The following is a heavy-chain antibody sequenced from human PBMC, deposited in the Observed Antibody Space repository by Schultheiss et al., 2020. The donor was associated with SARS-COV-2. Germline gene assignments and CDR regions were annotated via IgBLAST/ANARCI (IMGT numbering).Heavy chain of an antibody. J-gene: IGHJ4*02. D-gene: IGHD5-24*01. Sequence: SETLSLTCAVSGGSISSGGYSWSWIRQPPGKGLEWIGYIYHSGSTYYNPSLKSRVTISVDRSKNQFSLQLNSVTPEDTAVYYCAKDLLQGITDYWGQGTLVTVSS. CDR1: GGSISSGGYS. CDR2: IYHSGST. V-gene: IGHV4-30-2*01. CDR3: AKDLLQGITDY.